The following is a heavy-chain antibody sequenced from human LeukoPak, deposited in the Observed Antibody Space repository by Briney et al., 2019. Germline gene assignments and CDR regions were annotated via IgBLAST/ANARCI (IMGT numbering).Heavy chain of an antibody. V-gene: IGHV4-39*01. D-gene: IGHD6-19*01. CDR2: IYYSGST. J-gene: IGHJ6*02. CDR3: ARVVDSSGWHYYYYDMDV. Sequence: SETLSLTCTVSGGSLSSSSYYWGWIRQPPGKGLEYIGSIYYSGSTYYNPSLKSRVTISVDTSKNQFSLKLSSVTAADTAVYYCARVVDSSGWHYYYYDMDVWGQGTMVTVSS. CDR1: GGSLSSSSYY.